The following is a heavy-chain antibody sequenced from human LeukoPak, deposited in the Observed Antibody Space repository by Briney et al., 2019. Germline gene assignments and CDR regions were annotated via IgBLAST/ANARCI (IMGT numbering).Heavy chain of an antibody. D-gene: IGHD1-26*01. J-gene: IGHJ3*02. CDR1: GGSISSYY. V-gene: IGHV4-4*07. CDR2: IYTSGST. Sequence: SETLSLTCTVPGGSISSYYWSWIRQPARKGLEWIGRIYTSGSTNYNPSLKSRVTMSVDTSKNQFSLKLSSVTAADTAVYYCARSGELPSDAFDIWGQGTMVTVSS. CDR3: ARSGELPSDAFDI.